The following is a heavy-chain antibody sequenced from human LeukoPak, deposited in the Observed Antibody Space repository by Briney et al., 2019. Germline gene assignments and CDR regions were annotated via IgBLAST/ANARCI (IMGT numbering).Heavy chain of an antibody. CDR2: IYYSGST. CDR1: GGSISSYY. Sequence: SETLSLTCTVSGGSISSYYWSWIRQPPGKGLEWIGYIYYSGSTNYNPSLKSRVTISVDTSKNQFSLKLSSVTAADTAVYYCARVRYQLLWGDYYYYYMDVWGKGTTVTVSS. J-gene: IGHJ6*03. CDR3: ARVRYQLLWGDYYYYYMDV. V-gene: IGHV4-59*12. D-gene: IGHD2-2*01.